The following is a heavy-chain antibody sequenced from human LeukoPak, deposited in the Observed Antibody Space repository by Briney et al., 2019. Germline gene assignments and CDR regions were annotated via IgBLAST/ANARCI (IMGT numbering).Heavy chain of an antibody. CDR2: ISGSGGIT. CDR1: GFTFSSYA. J-gene: IGHJ6*03. Sequence: QPGGSLRLSCAASGFTFSSYAMTWVRQAPGKGLEWVSAISGSGGITYYADSVKGRFTISRDNSKSTLYLQMNSLRAEDTAVYYCARELKSGYSGTYYYYYMDVWGKGTTVTVSS. D-gene: IGHD5-12*01. V-gene: IGHV3-23*01. CDR3: ARELKSGYSGTYYYYYMDV.